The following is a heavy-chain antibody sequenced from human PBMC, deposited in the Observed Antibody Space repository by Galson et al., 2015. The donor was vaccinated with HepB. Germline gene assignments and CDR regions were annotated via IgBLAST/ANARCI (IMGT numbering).Heavy chain of an antibody. Sequence: TLSLTCSVSGVSITTGGFHWSWIRQRPGKGPEWIGYIYYIGTTSYNPSLKGRVTISRGTSKNQVSLNLTSVTAADTAVYYCARTDAFFFGTGSSPFDSWGQGTRVTVSS. D-gene: IGHD3-10*01. CDR2: IYYIGTT. CDR1: GVSITTGGFH. J-gene: IGHJ4*02. V-gene: IGHV4-31*03. CDR3: ARTDAFFFGTGSSPFDS.